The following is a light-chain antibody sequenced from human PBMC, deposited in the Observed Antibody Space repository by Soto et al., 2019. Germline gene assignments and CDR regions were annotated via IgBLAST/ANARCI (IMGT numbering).Light chain of an antibody. CDR3: QQYNNWPPWT. CDR2: GAS. CDR1: QSVSSN. V-gene: IGKV3-15*01. J-gene: IGKJ1*01. Sequence: EIVMTQSPATLSVSPGERATLSCRASQSVSSNLAWYQQKPGQAPRLLIYGASTRATGIPARFSGSGSGTEFPPTISSLQSEDFAVYYYQQYNNWPPWTFGQGTKVEIK.